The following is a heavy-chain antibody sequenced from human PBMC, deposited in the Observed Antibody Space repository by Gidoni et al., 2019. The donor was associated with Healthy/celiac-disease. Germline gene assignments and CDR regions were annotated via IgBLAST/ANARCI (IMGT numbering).Heavy chain of an antibody. CDR3: AKGTIVVVPAAMFG. D-gene: IGHD2-2*01. Sequence: EVQLLESGGGLVQPGGSLRLSCAASRFTFSSYAMSGVRQAPGKGLEWFSAIRGSGGSTYYADSVKGRFTISRDNSKNTLYLQMNSLRAEDTAVYYCAKGTIVVVPAAMFGWGQGTLVTVSS. V-gene: IGHV3-23*01. CDR2: IRGSGGST. J-gene: IGHJ4*02. CDR1: RFTFSSYA.